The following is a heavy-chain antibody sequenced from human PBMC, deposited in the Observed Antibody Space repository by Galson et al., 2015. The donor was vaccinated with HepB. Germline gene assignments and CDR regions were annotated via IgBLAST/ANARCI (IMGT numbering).Heavy chain of an antibody. V-gene: IGHV3-53*01. J-gene: IGHJ6*02. CDR1: GFTVSSNY. CDR3: ARGIMVRGVIPDYYGMDV. D-gene: IGHD3-10*01. CDR2: IYSGGST. Sequence: SLRLSCAASGFTVSSNYMSWVRQAPGKGLEWVSVIYSGGSTYYADSVKGRFTISRDNSKNTLYLQMNSPRAEDTAVYYRARGIMVRGVIPDYYGMDVWGQGTTVTVSS.